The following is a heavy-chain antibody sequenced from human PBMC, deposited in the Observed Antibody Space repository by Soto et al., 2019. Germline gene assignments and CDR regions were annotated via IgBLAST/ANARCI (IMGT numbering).Heavy chain of an antibody. V-gene: IGHV3-21*01. Sequence: PGGSLRLSCAASGFTFSSYSMNWVRQAPGKGLEWVSSISSSSSYIYYADSVKGRFTISRDNAKNSLYLQMNSLRAEDTAVYYCATISPVPIAVAGDYWGQGTLVTVSS. J-gene: IGHJ4*02. CDR3: ATISPVPIAVAGDY. CDR2: ISSSSSYI. CDR1: GFTFSSYS. D-gene: IGHD6-19*01.